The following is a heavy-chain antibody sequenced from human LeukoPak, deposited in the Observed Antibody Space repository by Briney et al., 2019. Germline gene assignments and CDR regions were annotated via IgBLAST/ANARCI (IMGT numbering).Heavy chain of an antibody. V-gene: IGHV3-30*18. D-gene: IGHD6-6*01. CDR3: AKVGPDSSSSEGAFDI. CDR1: GFTFSSYG. Sequence: GGSLRLSCAASGFTFSSYGMHWVRQAPGKGLEWVAVISYDGSNKYYADSVKGRFTISRDNSKNTLYLQMNSLRAEDTAVYYCAKVGPDSSSSEGAFDIWGQGTMVTVSS. J-gene: IGHJ3*02. CDR2: ISYDGSNK.